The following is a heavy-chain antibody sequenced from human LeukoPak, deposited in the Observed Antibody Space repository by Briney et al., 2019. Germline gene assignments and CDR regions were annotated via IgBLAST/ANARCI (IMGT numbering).Heavy chain of an antibody. CDR3: ARDSRTTDYYYYGMDV. Sequence: SVKVSCEASGGTFSSYAISWVRQAPGQGLEWMGRIIPIFGIANYAQKFQGRVTITADKSTSTAYMELSSLRSEDTAVYYCARDSRTTDYYYYGMDVWGQGTTVTVSS. J-gene: IGHJ6*02. V-gene: IGHV1-69*04. CDR2: IIPIFGIA. CDR1: GGTFSSYA. D-gene: IGHD1-1*01.